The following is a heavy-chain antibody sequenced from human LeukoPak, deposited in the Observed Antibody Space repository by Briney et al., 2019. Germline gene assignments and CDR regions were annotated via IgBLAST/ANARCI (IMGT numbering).Heavy chain of an antibody. D-gene: IGHD6-6*01. CDR2: ISSSSSYI. J-gene: IGHJ4*02. CDR1: GFTFSSYS. V-gene: IGHV3-21*01. Sequence: GGSLRPSRAASGFTFSSYSMNRVRQAPGKGLEWVSSISSSSSYIYYADSVKGRFTISRDNARNSLYLQMNSLRAEDTAVYYCARDQKYSSSFDYWGQGTLVTVSS. CDR3: ARDQKYSSSFDY.